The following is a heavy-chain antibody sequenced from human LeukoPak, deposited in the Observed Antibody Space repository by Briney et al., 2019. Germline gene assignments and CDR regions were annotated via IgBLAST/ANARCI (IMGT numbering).Heavy chain of an antibody. CDR3: ARGLAGTWIQLWYFDY. Sequence: SETLSLTCTVSGCSISTYYWSWIRQPPGKGLEWIGYIHYSGRTNYNPSLKSRVTISVDTSKNQFSLKLSSVTAADTAVYYCARGLAGTWIQLWYFDYWGQGTLVTVSS. CDR1: GCSISTYY. J-gene: IGHJ4*02. CDR2: IHYSGRT. V-gene: IGHV4-59*01. D-gene: IGHD5-18*01.